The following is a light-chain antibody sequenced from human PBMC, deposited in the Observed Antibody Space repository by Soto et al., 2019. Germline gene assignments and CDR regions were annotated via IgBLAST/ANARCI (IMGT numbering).Light chain of an antibody. J-gene: IGLJ1*01. CDR2: DVS. CDR1: SSDIGDSNY. CDR3: SSFRSSSTSYV. Sequence: QSALTQPASVSGSPGQSITISCTGTSSDIGDSNYVSWYQQHPGKAPKLVIYDVSNRPSGVSNRFSGSKSANTASLTISGPQFEDEADYYCSSFRSSSTSYVFGTGTKLTVL. V-gene: IGLV2-14*03.